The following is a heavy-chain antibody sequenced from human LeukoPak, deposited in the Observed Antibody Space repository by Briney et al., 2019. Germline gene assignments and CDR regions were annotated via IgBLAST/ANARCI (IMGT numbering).Heavy chain of an antibody. V-gene: IGHV4-28*01. CDR1: GYSISSSNW. CDR2: IYYSGST. D-gene: IGHD3-10*01. CDR3: ARNPSYDSSGTDV. Sequence: SDTLSLTCAVSGYSISSSNWWGWIRQPPGKGLEWIGYIYYSGSTYYNPSLKSRVTMSVDTSKNQFSLKLSSVTAVDTAVYYCARNPSYDSSGTDVWGQGTTVTVSS. J-gene: IGHJ6*02.